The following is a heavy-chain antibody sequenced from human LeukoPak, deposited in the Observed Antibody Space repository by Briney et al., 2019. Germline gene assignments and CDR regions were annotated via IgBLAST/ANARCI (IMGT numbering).Heavy chain of an antibody. V-gene: IGHV1-3*01. CDR3: ARAPGGDY. J-gene: IGHJ4*02. CDR1: GYTFTNYA. D-gene: IGHD3-16*01. CDR2: INAGNGNT. Sequence: GASVKVSCKASGYTFTNYAIHWVRRAPGQRLEWMGWINAGNGNTKYSQKFQGRVTITRDTSASTVYMEVSSLRSEDTAVYYCARAPGGDYWGQGTLVTVSS.